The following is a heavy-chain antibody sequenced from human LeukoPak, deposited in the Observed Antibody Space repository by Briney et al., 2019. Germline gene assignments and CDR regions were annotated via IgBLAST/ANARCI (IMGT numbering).Heavy chain of an antibody. CDR2: IIPMFGTA. CDR1: GGTFSSYA. J-gene: IGHJ5*02. D-gene: IGHD4-11*01. V-gene: IGHV1-69*13. Sequence: SVKVSCKASGGTFSSYAISWVRQAPGQGLEWLGGIIPMFGTAKYAQRFQGKLTITADESTSTAYMELSSLRSEDTAVYYCARAEGVDFSNYLNWFDPWGQGTLVTVSS. CDR3: ARAEGVDFSNYLNWFDP.